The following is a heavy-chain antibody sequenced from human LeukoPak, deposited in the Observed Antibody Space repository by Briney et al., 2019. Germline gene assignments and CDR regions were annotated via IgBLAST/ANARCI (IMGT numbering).Heavy chain of an antibody. V-gene: IGHV3-23*01. J-gene: IGHJ3*02. CDR1: GFTFSSYA. CDR2: ISYSGGRT. Sequence: GGSLRLSCAASGFTFSSYAMSWVRQAPGKGLEWVSTISYSGGRTDYADSVKGRFAISRDSSKNTLYLQMNGLRGDDTAIYYCAKDDGGSPPDAFDIWGQGTLVSVSS. CDR3: AKDDGGSPPDAFDI. D-gene: IGHD1-26*01.